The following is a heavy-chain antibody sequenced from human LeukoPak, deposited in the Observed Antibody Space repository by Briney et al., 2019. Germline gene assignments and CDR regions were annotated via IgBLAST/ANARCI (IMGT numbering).Heavy chain of an antibody. CDR2: ISSSGSTI. CDR1: GFTFSSYA. D-gene: IGHD3-22*01. V-gene: IGHV3-48*03. J-gene: IGHJ3*02. Sequence: SGGSLRLSCAASGFTFSSYAMHWVRQAPGKGLEWISYISSSGSTIYYADSVKGRFTISRDNAKNSLYLQMNSLRAEDTAIYYCARAPYYYDSSGYSPDAFDIWGQGTMVTVSS. CDR3: ARAPYYYDSSGYSPDAFDI.